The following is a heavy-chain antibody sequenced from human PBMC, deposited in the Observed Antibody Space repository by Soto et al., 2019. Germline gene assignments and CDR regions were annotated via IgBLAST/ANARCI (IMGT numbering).Heavy chain of an antibody. CDR3: AREYRGSYFYWFDP. CDR2: IYYSGST. D-gene: IGHD1-26*01. CDR1: GGSISSYY. Sequence: SETLSLTCTVSGGSISSYYWSWIRQPPGKGLEWIGYIYYSGSTNYNPSLKSRVTISVDTSKNQFSLKLSSVTAADTAVYYCAREYRGSYFYWFDPWGQGTLVTVSS. V-gene: IGHV4-59*01. J-gene: IGHJ5*02.